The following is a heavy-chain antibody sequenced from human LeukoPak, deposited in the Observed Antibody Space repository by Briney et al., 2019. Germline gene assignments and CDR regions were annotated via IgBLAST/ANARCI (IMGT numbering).Heavy chain of an antibody. CDR1: GYTITSYY. Sequence: ASVKVSCKASGYTITSYYMHWVRQAPGQGLEWMGIINPSGGSTRYAQKFQGRVTMTKGTSTSPVYMELSSLRSEDTAVYYCARSGSPYNWFDPWGQGTQVTVSS. CDR3: ARSGSPYNWFDP. J-gene: IGHJ5*02. D-gene: IGHD3-10*01. CDR2: INPSGGST. V-gene: IGHV1-46*01.